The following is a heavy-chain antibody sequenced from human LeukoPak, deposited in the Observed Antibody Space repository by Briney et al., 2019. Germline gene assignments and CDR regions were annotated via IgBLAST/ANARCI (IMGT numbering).Heavy chain of an antibody. CDR3: ARNGLGSEYYYYYGMDV. CDR1: GYSFTSYW. CDR2: IYPGDSDT. J-gene: IGHJ6*02. Sequence: GESLKISCKGSGYSFTSYWIGWVRQMPGKGLEWMGIIYPGDSDTRYSPSFQGQVTISADKSISTVYLQWSSLKASDTAMYYCARNGLGSEYYYYYGMDVWGQGTTVTVSS. V-gene: IGHV5-51*01. D-gene: IGHD3/OR15-3a*01.